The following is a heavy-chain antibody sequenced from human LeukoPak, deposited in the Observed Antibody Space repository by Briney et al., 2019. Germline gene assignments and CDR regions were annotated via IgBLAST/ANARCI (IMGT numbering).Heavy chain of an antibody. CDR2: IFSGGST. V-gene: IGHV3-66*01. J-gene: IGHJ4*02. D-gene: IGHD6-13*01. CDR3: ARDRRGLGSSWYFDH. Sequence: PGGSLRLSCAASGFTFSSNYMSWVRQAPGKGLEWVSVIFSGGSTYYADSVKGRFTISRDNSKNTLYLQMNSLRAEDTALYYCARDRRGLGSSWYFDHWGQGTLVTVSS. CDR1: GFTFSSNY.